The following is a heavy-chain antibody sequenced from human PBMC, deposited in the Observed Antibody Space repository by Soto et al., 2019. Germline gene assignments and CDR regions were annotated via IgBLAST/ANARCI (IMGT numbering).Heavy chain of an antibody. V-gene: IGHV4-34*01. CDR2: INHSGST. CDR1: GGSFSGYY. Sequence: PSETLSLTCAVYGGSFSGYYWSWIRQPPGKGLEWIGEINHSGSTNYNPSLKSRVTISVDTSKNQFSLKLSSVTAADTAVYYCARAAFIAARRLDYWGQGTLVTVSS. D-gene: IGHD6-6*01. J-gene: IGHJ4*02. CDR3: ARAAFIAARRLDY.